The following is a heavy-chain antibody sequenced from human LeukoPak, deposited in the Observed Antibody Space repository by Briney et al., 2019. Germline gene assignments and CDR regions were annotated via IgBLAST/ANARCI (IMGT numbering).Heavy chain of an antibody. J-gene: IGHJ4*02. CDR2: ISAYNGNT. CDR3: ARSPYELWFGPYYFDY. D-gene: IGHD3-10*01. CDR1: GYTFTSYG. V-gene: IGHV1-18*01. Sequence: ASVKVSCTASGYTFTSYGISWVRQAPGQGLEWMGWISAYNGNTNYAQKLQGRVTMTTDTSTSTAYMELRSLRSDDTAVYYCARSPYELWFGPYYFDYWGQGTLVTVSS.